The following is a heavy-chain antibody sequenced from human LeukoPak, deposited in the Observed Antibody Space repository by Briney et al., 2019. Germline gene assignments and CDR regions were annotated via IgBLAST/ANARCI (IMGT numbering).Heavy chain of an antibody. D-gene: IGHD3-10*01. Sequence: GGSLRLSCTASGFTFSSYAMSWVRQAPGKGLEWVSTIGATGDITYYADSVKGRFTISRDNSKNTLYLQMNSLRAEDTAVYYCAKERSSGSYLDYWGQGTLVTVSS. V-gene: IGHV3-23*01. CDR1: GFTFSSYA. CDR2: IGATGDIT. CDR3: AKERSSGSYLDY. J-gene: IGHJ4*02.